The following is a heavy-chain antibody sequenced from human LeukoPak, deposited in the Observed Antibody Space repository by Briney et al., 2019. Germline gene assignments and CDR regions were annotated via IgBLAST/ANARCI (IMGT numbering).Heavy chain of an antibody. CDR1: GYTFTSYG. J-gene: IGHJ5*02. V-gene: IGHV1-69*05. CDR2: IIPIFGTA. CDR3: ARDGALNYYDSSGYYSAAWFDP. D-gene: IGHD3-22*01. Sequence: SVKVSCKASGYTFTSYGISWMRQAPGQGLEWMGGIIPIFGTANYAQKFQGRVTITTDESTSTAYMELSSLRSEDTAVYYCARDGALNYYDSSGYYSAAWFDPWGQGTLVTVSS.